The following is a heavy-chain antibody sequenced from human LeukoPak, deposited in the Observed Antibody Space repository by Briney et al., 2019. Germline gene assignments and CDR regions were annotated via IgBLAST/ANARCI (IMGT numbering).Heavy chain of an antibody. D-gene: IGHD3-22*01. J-gene: IGHJ4*02. CDR1: GFTFNSYG. CDR3: ARDRSPYTTSAYYLDY. CDR2: ISYDGSTK. V-gene: IGHV3-30*03. Sequence: GGSLRLSCAASGFTFNSYGMHWVRQAPGKGLEWVAVISYDGSTKYYADSVQGRFTISRDNAKNSLYLQLNSLRDEDTAVYYCARDRSPYTTSAYYLDYWGQGTLVTVSS.